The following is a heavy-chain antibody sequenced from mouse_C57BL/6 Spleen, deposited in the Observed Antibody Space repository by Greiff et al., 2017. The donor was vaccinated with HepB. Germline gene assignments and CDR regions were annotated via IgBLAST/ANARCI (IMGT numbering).Heavy chain of an antibody. CDR3: ASYGSSLYAMDY. CDR1: GYTFTSYG. D-gene: IGHD1-1*01. Sequence: VQLQQSGAELARPGASVKLSCKASGYTFTSYGIRWVKQRTGQGLEWIGEIYPRSGNTYYNEKFKGKATLTADKSSSTAYMVLRSLTSEDSAVYFCASYGSSLYAMDYWGQGTSVTVSS. V-gene: IGHV1-81*01. J-gene: IGHJ4*01. CDR2: IYPRSGNT.